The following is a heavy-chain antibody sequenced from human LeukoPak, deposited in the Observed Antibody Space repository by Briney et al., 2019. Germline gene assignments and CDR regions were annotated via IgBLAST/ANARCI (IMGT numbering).Heavy chain of an antibody. Sequence: PGGSLRLSCAASGFTFSSYSMNWVRQAPGKGLEWVSSISSSSSYIYYADSVKGRFTISRDNAKNSLYLQMNSLRAEDTAVYYCARDLIPVGWLQLRTESGFDYWGQGTLVSVS. V-gene: IGHV3-21*01. J-gene: IGHJ4*02. D-gene: IGHD5-24*01. CDR1: GFTFSSYS. CDR3: ARDLIPVGWLQLRTESGFDY. CDR2: ISSSSSYI.